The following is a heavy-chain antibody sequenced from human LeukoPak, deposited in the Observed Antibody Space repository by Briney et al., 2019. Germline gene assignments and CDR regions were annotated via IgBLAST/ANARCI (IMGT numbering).Heavy chain of an antibody. CDR2: ISYDGSNK. Sequence: GGSLRLSCAASGFTFSSYAMHWVRQAPGKGLEWVAVISYDGSNKYYADSVKGRFTISRDNSKNTLYLQMNSLRAEDTAVYYCARVPPFSGVEILIDYWGQGTLVTVSS. CDR3: ARVPPFSGVEILIDY. V-gene: IGHV3-30*04. D-gene: IGHD3-3*01. J-gene: IGHJ4*02. CDR1: GFTFSSYA.